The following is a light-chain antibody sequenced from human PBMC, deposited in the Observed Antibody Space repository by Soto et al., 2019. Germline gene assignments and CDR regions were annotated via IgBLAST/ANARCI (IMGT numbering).Light chain of an antibody. CDR3: CAYTARTTLSWV. J-gene: IGLJ3*02. CDR2: DVD. CDR1: SSDIGGYNH. V-gene: IGLV2-14*03. Sequence: QSVLTQPTSVSGSPGQSITISCTGVSSDIGGYNHVSWYQQHPGKVPRLIIYDVDNRPFVVSRRFAGSQSGNTASLSISGLQAEDDADYYCCAYTARTTLSWVFGGGTKLTVL.